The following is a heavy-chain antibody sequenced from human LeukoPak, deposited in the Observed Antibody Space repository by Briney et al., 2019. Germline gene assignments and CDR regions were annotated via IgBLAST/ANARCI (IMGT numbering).Heavy chain of an antibody. V-gene: IGHV1-69*13. D-gene: IGHD5-12*01. CDR2: IIPIFGTP. CDR1: GYTFTGYY. CDR3: ARGPGLATIWSRYYMDV. Sequence: SVKVSCKASGYTFTGYYMHWVRQAPGQGLEWMGGIIPIFGTPNYAQKFQGRVTITADESTSTAYMELSSLRSEDTAVYYCARGPGLATIWSRYYMDVWGKGTTVTISS. J-gene: IGHJ6*03.